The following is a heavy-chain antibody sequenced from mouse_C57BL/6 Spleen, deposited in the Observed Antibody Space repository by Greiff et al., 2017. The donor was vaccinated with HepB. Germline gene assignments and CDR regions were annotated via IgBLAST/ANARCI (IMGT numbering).Heavy chain of an antibody. CDR2: IYPGSGST. J-gene: IGHJ2*01. CDR1: GYTFTSYW. CDR3: ARFITTVVLDY. D-gene: IGHD1-1*01. Sequence: QVQLQQSGAELVKPGASVKMSCKASGYTFTSYWITWVKQRPGQGLEWIGDIYPGSGSTNYNEKFKSKATLTVDTSSSTAYMQLSSLTSEDSAVYYCARFITTVVLDYWGQGTTLTVSS. V-gene: IGHV1-55*01.